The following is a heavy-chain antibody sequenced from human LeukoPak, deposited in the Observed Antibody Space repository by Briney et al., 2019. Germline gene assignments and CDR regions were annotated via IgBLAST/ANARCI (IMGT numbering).Heavy chain of an antibody. J-gene: IGHJ5*02. CDR1: GGSISSYY. CDR2: IYYSGST. CDR3: ARAPLRGGYYPSWFDP. V-gene: IGHV4-59*01. D-gene: IGHD3-22*01. Sequence: SETLSLTCTVSGGSISSYYWSWIRQPPGKGLEWIGYIYYSGSTNYNPSLKSRVTISVDTSKNQFSLKLSSVTAADTAVYYCARAPLRGGYYPSWFDPWGQGTLVTVSS.